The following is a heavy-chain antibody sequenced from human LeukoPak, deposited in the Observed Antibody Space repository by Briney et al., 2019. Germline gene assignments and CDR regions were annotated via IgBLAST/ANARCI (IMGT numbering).Heavy chain of an antibody. CDR3: ARGGVHGAFDI. V-gene: IGHV4-30-2*01. CDR2: ISHSGST. D-gene: IGHD3-16*01. Sequence: PSETLSLTCTVSGGSISSGTHYWSWIRQPPGKGLEWIGYISHSGSTNYNPSLKSRVTISVDKSKNQFSLKLSSVTAADTAVYYCARGGVHGAFDIWGQGTMVTVSS. J-gene: IGHJ3*02. CDR1: GGSISSGTHY.